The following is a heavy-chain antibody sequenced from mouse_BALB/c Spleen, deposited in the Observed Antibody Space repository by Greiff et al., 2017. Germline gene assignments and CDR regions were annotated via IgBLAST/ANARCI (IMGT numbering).Heavy chain of an antibody. D-gene: IGHD2-14*01. V-gene: IGHV6-6*02. CDR3: TRPVRYGPYWYFDV. CDR1: GFTFSNYW. CDR2: IRLKSNNYAT. J-gene: IGHJ1*01. Sequence: ADGSMKLSCVASGFTFSNYWMNWVRQSPEKGLEWVAEIRLKSNNYATHYAESVKGRFTISRDDSKSSVYLQMNNLRAEDTGIYYCTRPVRYGPYWYFDVWGAGTTVTVSS.